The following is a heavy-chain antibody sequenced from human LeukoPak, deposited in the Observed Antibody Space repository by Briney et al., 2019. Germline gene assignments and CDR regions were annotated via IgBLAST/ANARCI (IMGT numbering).Heavy chain of an antibody. CDR1: GFTFSSYA. Sequence: PGGSLRLSCAASGFTFSSYAMSWVRQAPGKGLEWVSGVRWTGASKGYADSVKGRFTISRDNAKNSLYLEMNSLRVEDTALYYCAKVGQHSFEEERDAFDVWGQGTVVTVSS. V-gene: IGHV3-9*01. J-gene: IGHJ3*01. CDR2: VRWTGASK. CDR3: AKVGQHSFEEERDAFDV.